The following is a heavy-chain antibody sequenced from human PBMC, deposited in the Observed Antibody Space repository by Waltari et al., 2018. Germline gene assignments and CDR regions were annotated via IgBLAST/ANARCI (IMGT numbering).Heavy chain of an antibody. CDR3: ARTVGATYYFDY. CDR2: INAGNGNT. V-gene: IGHV1-3*01. CDR1: GYTFTSYA. J-gene: IGHJ4*02. Sequence: QVQLVQSGAEVKKPGASVKVSCKASGYTFTSYAMHWVRQAPGQRLEWMGWINAGNGNTKYSQKCQGRVTITRDTSASTAYMELSSLRSEDTAVYYCARTVGATYYFDYWGQGTLVTVSS. D-gene: IGHD1-26*01.